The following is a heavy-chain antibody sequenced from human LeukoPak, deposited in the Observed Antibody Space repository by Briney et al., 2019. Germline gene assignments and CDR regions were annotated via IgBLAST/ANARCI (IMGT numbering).Heavy chain of an antibody. V-gene: IGHV4-39*01. Sequence: SETLSLTCTVSGGSISSSSYYWGWIRQPPGKGLEWIWRIYYSGSTYYNPSLKSRVTISVDTSKNQFSLKLSSVTAADTAVYYCAIQSTQRGMVGGIGEFDCWGQGTPVTVSS. CDR2: IYYSGST. J-gene: IGHJ4*02. D-gene: IGHD3-16*02. CDR1: GGSISSSSYY. CDR3: AIQSTQRGMVGGIGEFDC.